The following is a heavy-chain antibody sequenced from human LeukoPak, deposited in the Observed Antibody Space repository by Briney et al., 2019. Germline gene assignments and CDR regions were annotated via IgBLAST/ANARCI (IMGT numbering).Heavy chain of an antibody. CDR3: ARYYYDSSGYYPNFDY. D-gene: IGHD3-22*01. CDR1: GFTFSSYA. V-gene: IGHV3-23*01. J-gene: IGHJ4*02. Sequence: PGGSLRLSCAASGFTFSSYAMSWVRQAPGKGLEWVSTISGSGGSTYYADSVKGRFTISRDNSKNTLYLQMNSLRAEDTAVYYCARYYYDSSGYYPNFDYWGQGTLVTVSS. CDR2: ISGSGGST.